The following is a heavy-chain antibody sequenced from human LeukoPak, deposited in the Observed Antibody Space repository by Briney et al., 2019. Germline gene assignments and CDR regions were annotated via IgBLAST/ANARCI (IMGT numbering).Heavy chain of an antibody. CDR2: ISDDGSIT. CDR3: ARRFYEYNVYDRHFDS. J-gene: IGHJ4*02. D-gene: IGHD3-16*01. CDR1: GFTFSRDW. Sequence: GGSLRLSCADSGFTFSRDWMHWVRQAPGKGPEWVSRISDDGSITTYADSVQGRFTISRDNAKSTVFLQMNSLRVDDTAVYFCARRFYEYNVYDRHFDSWGQGILVTVSS. V-gene: IGHV3-74*03.